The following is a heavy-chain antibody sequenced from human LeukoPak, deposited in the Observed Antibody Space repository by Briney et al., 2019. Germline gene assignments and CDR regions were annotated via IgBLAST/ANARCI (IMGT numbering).Heavy chain of an antibody. D-gene: IGHD1-14*01. CDR2: INSDGSST. CDR3: ARDRSINYYMDV. J-gene: IGHJ6*03. Sequence: GGSLRLSCAASGFTFSSYWMHWVRQAPGKGLVLVSRINSDGSSTSYADSVKGRFTISRDNAKNTLYLQMNSLRAEDTAVYYCARDRSINYYMDVWGKGTTVTVSS. CDR1: GFTFSSYW. V-gene: IGHV3-74*01.